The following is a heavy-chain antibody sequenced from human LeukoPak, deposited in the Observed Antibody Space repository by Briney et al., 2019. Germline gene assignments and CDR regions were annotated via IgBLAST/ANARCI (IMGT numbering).Heavy chain of an antibody. CDR2: VFHSGTT. CDR1: GGSMESLNW. CDR3: ARAVGDYLRYSGYFFDS. Sequence: SETLSLTCAVSGGSMESLNWWSWVRPHPGKGPEWIGEVFHSGTTNDNPSLKSRVTMSADRSKNQFSLKLSSVTAADTAIYYCARAVGDYLRYSGYFFDSWGQGILVVVSS. V-gene: IGHV4-4*02. D-gene: IGHD4-17*01. J-gene: IGHJ4*02.